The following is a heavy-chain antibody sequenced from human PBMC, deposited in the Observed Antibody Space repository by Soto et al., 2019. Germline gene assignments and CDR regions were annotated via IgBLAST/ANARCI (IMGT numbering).Heavy chain of an antibody. D-gene: IGHD2-15*01. V-gene: IGHV4-59*08. J-gene: IGHJ6*02. CDR1: GPSISNYF. CDR2: IYYGGST. Sequence: SETLSLTWNISGPSISNYFWNWIRQSTGKGLEGIGFIYYGGSTNYNPSLKSRVTISVDTSKNQFSLKLSSVTAADTAVYYCARHLTYCSAGSCYSDFPYYGMDVWGQGTTVTVSS. CDR3: ARHLTYCSAGSCYSDFPYYGMDV.